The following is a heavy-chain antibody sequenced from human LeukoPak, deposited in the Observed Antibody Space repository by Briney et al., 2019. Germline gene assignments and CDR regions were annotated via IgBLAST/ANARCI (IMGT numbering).Heavy chain of an antibody. J-gene: IGHJ4*02. CDR2: ISGSGAGT. Sequence: GGSLRLSCAVSGFTFSSYAMNWVRQAPGKGLEWVSGISGSGAGTYYADSVKGRFTISRDNSKNTLSLQMNSLRVEDTAVYHCATVRDYSNSPPDYWGQGTLVTVSS. D-gene: IGHD4-11*01. CDR1: GFTFSSYA. CDR3: ATVRDYSNSPPDY. V-gene: IGHV3-23*01.